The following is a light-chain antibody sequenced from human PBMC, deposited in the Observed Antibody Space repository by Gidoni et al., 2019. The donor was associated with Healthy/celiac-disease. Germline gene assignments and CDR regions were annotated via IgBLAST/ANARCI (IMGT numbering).Light chain of an antibody. CDR2: DVS. Sequence: QSALTQPASVSGSPGQSITISCTGTSSDVGGYNYVSWYQQHPGKAPKLMIYDVSNRPSGVSNRSAGSKSGNTASLTISGLQAEDEADYYCSSYTSSSTEFGGGTKLTVL. V-gene: IGLV2-14*03. CDR1: SSDVGGYNY. J-gene: IGLJ2*01. CDR3: SSYTSSSTE.